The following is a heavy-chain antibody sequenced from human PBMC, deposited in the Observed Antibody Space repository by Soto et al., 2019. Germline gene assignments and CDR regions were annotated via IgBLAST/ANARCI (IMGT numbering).Heavy chain of an antibody. CDR2: IIPIFGTA. D-gene: IGHD4-4*01. Sequence: QVQLVQSGAEVKKPGSSVKVSCKASGGTFSSYAISWVRQAPGQGLEWMGGIIPIFGTANYAQKFQGRVTIIAAEPTSTAYMALSSLRSEDTAVYYCASGTTVNTKDAFDIWGQGTMVTVSS. CDR3: ASGTTVNTKDAFDI. CDR1: GGTFSSYA. J-gene: IGHJ3*02. V-gene: IGHV1-69*12.